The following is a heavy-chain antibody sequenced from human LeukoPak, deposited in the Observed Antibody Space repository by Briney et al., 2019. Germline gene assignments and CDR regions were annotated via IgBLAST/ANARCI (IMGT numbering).Heavy chain of an antibody. Sequence: GASVKVSRKASGYTFTSYGISWVRQAPGQGLEWMGWISAYNGNTNYAQKLQGRVTMTTDTSTSTAYMELRSLRSDDTAVYYCARRDYYGSGSYYYFDYWGQGTLVTVSS. CDR2: ISAYNGNT. V-gene: IGHV1-18*04. J-gene: IGHJ4*02. CDR1: GYTFTSYG. D-gene: IGHD3-10*01. CDR3: ARRDYYGSGSYYYFDY.